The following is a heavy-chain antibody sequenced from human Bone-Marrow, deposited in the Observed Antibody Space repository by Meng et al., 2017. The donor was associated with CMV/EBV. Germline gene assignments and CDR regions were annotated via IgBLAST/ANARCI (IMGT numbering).Heavy chain of an antibody. CDR3: ATSITIFGVPS. D-gene: IGHD3-3*01. J-gene: IGHJ5*02. CDR1: GFTFSSYS. CDR2: ISSSSSTI. Sequence: GESLKISCAASGFTFSSYSMNWVRQAPGKGLEWVSYISSSSSTIYYADSVKGRFTISRDNAKNSLHLQMNSLRAEDTAVYYCATSITIFGVPSWGQGTLVTVSS. V-gene: IGHV3-48*04.